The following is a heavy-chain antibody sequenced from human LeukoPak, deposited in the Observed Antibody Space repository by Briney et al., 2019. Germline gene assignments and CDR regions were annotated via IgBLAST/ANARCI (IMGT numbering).Heavy chain of an antibody. CDR2: ISNDGSWN. CDR3: ARDRAWNYFDY. V-gene: IGHV3-30*03. J-gene: IGHJ4*02. D-gene: IGHD3-3*01. Sequence: GGSLSLSCAPSGFTFSRHGMLWVRQAPGKGLEWVAIISNDGSWNYYAHSVEGRFTISRDNSKNTLYLQMDSLRAEDTAVYYCARDRAWNYFDYWGQGTLVTVSS. CDR1: GFTFSRHG.